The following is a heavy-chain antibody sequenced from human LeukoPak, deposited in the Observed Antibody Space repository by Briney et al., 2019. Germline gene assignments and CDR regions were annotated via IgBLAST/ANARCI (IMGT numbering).Heavy chain of an antibody. V-gene: IGHV4-4*02. D-gene: IGHD2-2*01. Sequence: PSETLSLTCAVSGGSISSSNWWSWVRQPPGKGLEWIGEIYHSGSTNYNPSLKSRVTISVDKSKNQFSLKLSSVTAADTAVYYCARGGYCSSTSCYPHYYYYMDVWGKGTTVTISS. CDR2: IYHSGST. CDR1: GGSISSSNW. CDR3: ARGGYCSSTSCYPHYYYYMDV. J-gene: IGHJ6*03.